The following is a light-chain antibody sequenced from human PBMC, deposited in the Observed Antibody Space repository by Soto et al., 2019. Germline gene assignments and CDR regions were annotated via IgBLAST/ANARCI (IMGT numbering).Light chain of an antibody. CDR1: QSISSS. CDR3: QQYNSYST. Sequence: DIQMTQSPSSLSASVGDRVTITCRASQSISSSVNWYQQKAGKAPNLLIYTASNLESGVPSRFSGSGSGTEFTLTISSLQPEDFASYYCQQYNSYSTFGQGTKVDIK. CDR2: TAS. V-gene: IGKV1-5*01. J-gene: IGKJ1*01.